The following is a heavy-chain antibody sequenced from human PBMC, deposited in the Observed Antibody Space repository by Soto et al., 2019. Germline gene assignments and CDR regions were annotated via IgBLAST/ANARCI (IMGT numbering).Heavy chain of an antibody. CDR2: ISGSGSNT. J-gene: IGHJ4*02. Sequence: GGSLRLSCAASGFTFSNYAMAWLRQTPGKGLAWVTAISGSGSNTYYADSVKGRFTISRDNSKNMLFLQMNSLRAEDTAVYYCAIHPRHSIAVAGLDYWGQGTLVTVSS. V-gene: IGHV3-23*01. CDR3: AIHPRHSIAVAGLDY. D-gene: IGHD6-19*01. CDR1: GFTFSNYA.